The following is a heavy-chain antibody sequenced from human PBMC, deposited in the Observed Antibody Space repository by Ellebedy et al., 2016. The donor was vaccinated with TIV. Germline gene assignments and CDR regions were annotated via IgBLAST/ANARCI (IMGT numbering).Heavy chain of an antibody. CDR3: ARDPPVVGGGWNAFDI. CDR2: IIPIFGTA. V-gene: IGHV1-69*13. J-gene: IGHJ3*02. Sequence: AASVKVSCKASGGTFSSYAISWVRQAPGQGLEWMGGIIPIFGTANYAQKFQGRVTITADESTSTAYMELSSLRSEDTAVYYCARDPPVVGGGWNAFDIWGQGTMVTVSS. CDR1: GGTFSSYA. D-gene: IGHD1-26*01.